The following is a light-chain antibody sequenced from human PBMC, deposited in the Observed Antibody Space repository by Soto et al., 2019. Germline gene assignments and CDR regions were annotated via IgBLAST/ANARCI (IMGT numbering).Light chain of an antibody. Sequence: DIVMTQSPDSLAVSLGERAAINCKSSQSLLYSSNDKNYLVWYQQKPGQPPKLLIYWASARESGVPDRFSGSGYGTDFTLTISSLQAEDVAVYYCQQYFSTPYTFGQGTKLE. CDR3: QQYFSTPYT. V-gene: IGKV4-1*01. CDR2: WAS. J-gene: IGKJ2*01. CDR1: QSLLYSSNDKNY.